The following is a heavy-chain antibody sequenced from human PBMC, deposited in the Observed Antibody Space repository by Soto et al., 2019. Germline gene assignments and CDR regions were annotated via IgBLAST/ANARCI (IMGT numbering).Heavy chain of an antibody. D-gene: IGHD2-8*01. CDR3: ARIRGTIYCVSGVCSGEYSYHQYGMDV. CDR2: IDGDDAT. CDR1: GFSLSTTGMC. J-gene: IGHJ6*02. V-gene: IGHV2-70*11. Sequence: SGPTLVNPTQTLTLTCTFSGFSLSTTGMCVTWIRQPPGKALEWLARIDGDDATYYSTSLKTRLTISKDTSKNQVVLTMTNMDPVDTATYYCARIRGTIYCVSGVCSGEYSYHQYGMDVWGQGTTVTVSS.